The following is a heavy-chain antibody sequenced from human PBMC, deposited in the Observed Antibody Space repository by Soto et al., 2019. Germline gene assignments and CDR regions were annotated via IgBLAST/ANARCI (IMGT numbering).Heavy chain of an antibody. D-gene: IGHD2-8*02. CDR1: GGTFSSYA. J-gene: IGHJ6*03. V-gene: IGHV1-69*13. CDR2: IIPIFGTA. CDR3: ARGGRSGPVPSSAYYYYMDV. Sequence: ASVKVSCKASGGTFSSYAISWVRQAPGQGLEWMGGIIPIFGTANYAQKFQGRVTITADESTSTAYMELSSLRSEDTAVYSCARGGRSGPVPSSAYYYYMDVWGKGTTVTVSS.